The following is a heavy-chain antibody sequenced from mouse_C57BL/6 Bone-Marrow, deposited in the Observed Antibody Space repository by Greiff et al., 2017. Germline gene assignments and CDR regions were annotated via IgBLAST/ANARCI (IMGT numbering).Heavy chain of an antibody. D-gene: IGHD1-1*01. CDR2: ISSGGSYT. CDR1: GFTFSSYG. J-gene: IGHJ2*01. V-gene: IGHV5-6*01. Sequence: EVQLVESGGDLVKPGGSLKLSCAASGFTFSSYGMSWVRPTPDKRLEWVATISSGGSYTYSPDSVKGRFTISRDNAKNTLYLQMSSLKSEDTAMYYCARPNYYYGYFDYWGQGTTLTVSA. CDR3: ARPNYYYGYFDY.